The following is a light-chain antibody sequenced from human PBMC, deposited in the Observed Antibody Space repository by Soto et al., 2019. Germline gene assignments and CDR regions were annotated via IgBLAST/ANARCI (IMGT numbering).Light chain of an antibody. CDR3: SSYTTSNTWL. J-gene: IGLJ3*02. Sequence: QSVLTQPASVSGSPGQSITISCTATTSDVGGFDSVSWYQQHPGTAPRVIIYEVSNRPSGVSYRFSGSKSANTASLTISGLQADDEADYYCSSYTTSNTWLFGAGTKLTVL. CDR1: TSDVGGFDS. CDR2: EVS. V-gene: IGLV2-14*01.